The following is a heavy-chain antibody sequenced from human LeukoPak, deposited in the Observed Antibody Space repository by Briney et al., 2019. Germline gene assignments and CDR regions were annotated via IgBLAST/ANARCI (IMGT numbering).Heavy chain of an antibody. CDR3: ARVYCSSTSCYTGNWFDP. J-gene: IGHJ5*02. D-gene: IGHD2-2*02. V-gene: IGHV4-61*01. Sequence: SETLSLTCTVSGGSISSGSYYWSWIRQPPGKGLEWIGYIYYSGSTNYNPSLKSRVTISVDTSKNRFSLKLSSVTAADTAVYYCARVYCSSTSCYTGNWFDPWGQGTLVTVSS. CDR1: GGSISSGSYY. CDR2: IYYSGST.